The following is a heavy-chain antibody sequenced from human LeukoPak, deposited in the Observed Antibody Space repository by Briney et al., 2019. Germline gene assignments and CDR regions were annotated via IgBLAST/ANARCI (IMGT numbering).Heavy chain of an antibody. CDR1: GGSFSGYY. CDR3: ARVLYKQQLVPRFDY. J-gene: IGHJ4*02. CDR2: INHSGST. D-gene: IGHD6-13*01. Sequence: SETLSLTCAVYGGSFSGYYWSWIRQPPRKRLEWIGEINHSGSTNYNPSLKSRVTISVDTSKNQFSLKLSSVTAADTAVYYCARVLYKQQLVPRFDYWGQGTLVTVSS. V-gene: IGHV4-34*01.